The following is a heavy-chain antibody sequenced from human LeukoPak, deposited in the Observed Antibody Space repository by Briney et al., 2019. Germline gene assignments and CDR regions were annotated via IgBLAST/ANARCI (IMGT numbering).Heavy chain of an antibody. D-gene: IGHD6-13*01. Sequence: SETLSLTCTVSGGSISSYYWSWIRQPPGKGLEWIGYIYYSGSTNYNPSLKSRVTISVDTSKNQFSLKLSPVTAADTAVYYCARGRIAAAGMEYYGMDVWGQGTTVTVSS. V-gene: IGHV4-59*01. CDR3: ARGRIAAAGMEYYGMDV. J-gene: IGHJ6*02. CDR2: IYYSGST. CDR1: GGSISSYY.